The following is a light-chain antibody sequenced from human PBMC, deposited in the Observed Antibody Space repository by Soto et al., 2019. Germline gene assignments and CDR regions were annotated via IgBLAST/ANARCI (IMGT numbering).Light chain of an antibody. CDR1: QSISIW. Sequence: DIQMTQSPSTLSASVGDRVTITCRASQSISIWLAWYQQKPGKAPKILIYKASSLESGVPSRFSDSGSGTEFTLTISSLQPDDFATYYRQQYSTYTPRTFGQGTKVDIK. J-gene: IGKJ1*01. CDR2: KAS. V-gene: IGKV1-5*03. CDR3: QQYSTYTPRT.